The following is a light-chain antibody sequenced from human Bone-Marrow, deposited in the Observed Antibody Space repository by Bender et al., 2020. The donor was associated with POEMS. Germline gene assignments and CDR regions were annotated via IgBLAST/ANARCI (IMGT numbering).Light chain of an antibody. V-gene: IGLV3-1*01. CDR2: ENY. J-gene: IGLJ2*01. CDR1: KLGEKN. CDR3: QAWDRNIVI. Sequence: SYELTQLPSVSVSPGQTASITCSGDKLGEKNACWYQQRPGQSPVLVIYENYRRPSGIPERFSGSNSGSTATLTISGTQAMDEADYYCQAWDRNIVIFGGGTKLTVL.